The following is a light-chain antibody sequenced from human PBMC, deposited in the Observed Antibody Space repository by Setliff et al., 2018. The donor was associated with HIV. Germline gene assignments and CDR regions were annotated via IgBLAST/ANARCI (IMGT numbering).Light chain of an antibody. CDR2: EVS. J-gene: IGLJ1*01. Sequence: QSALTQPASVSGSPGQSITISCTGPSSDVGGYDYVSWYQQYPGKAPKLMIYEVSNRPSGVSNRFSGSKSGNTASLTISGLQAEDEADYYCSSYTSSNTYVFGTGTKVTVL. V-gene: IGLV2-14*01. CDR3: SSYTSSNTYV. CDR1: SSDVGGYDY.